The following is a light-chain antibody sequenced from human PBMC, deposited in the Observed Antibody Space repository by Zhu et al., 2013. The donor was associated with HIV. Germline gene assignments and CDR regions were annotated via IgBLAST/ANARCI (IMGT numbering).Light chain of an antibody. Sequence: NFMLTQPHSVSESPGKTVTISCTRSSGSIASNYVQWYQQRPGSSPTTVIYEDNQRPSGVPDRFSGSIDSSSNSASLTISGLKTEDEADYYCQSYDSSKEVFGGGTK. CDR1: SGSIASNY. CDR2: EDN. CDR3: QSYDSSKEV. J-gene: IGLJ2*01. V-gene: IGLV6-57*01.